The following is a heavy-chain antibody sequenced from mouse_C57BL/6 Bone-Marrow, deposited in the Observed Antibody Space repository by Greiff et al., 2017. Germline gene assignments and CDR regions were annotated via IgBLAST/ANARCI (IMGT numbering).Heavy chain of an antibody. J-gene: IGHJ2*01. CDR2: IYPGDGDT. V-gene: IGHV1-82*01. D-gene: IGHD1-1*01. Sequence: LVESGPELVKPGASVKISCKASGYAFSSSWMNWVKQRPGKGLEWIGRIYPGDGDTNYNGKFKGKATLTADKSSSTAYMQLSSLTSEDSAVYFCAREDLLLRLDYWGQGTTLTVSS. CDR1: GYAFSSSW. CDR3: AREDLLLRLDY.